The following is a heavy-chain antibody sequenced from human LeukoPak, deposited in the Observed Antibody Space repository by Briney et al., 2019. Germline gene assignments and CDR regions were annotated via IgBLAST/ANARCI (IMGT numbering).Heavy chain of an antibody. J-gene: IGHJ4*02. CDR3: ARTSSSGLVGGYYFDY. Sequence: SETPSLTCTVSGYFISSSYYWGWIRQPPGKGLQWIGSIHHSGSTYYNPSLKSRVTISVDTSKNQFSLKLSSVTAADTAVYYCARTSSSGLVGGYYFDYWGQGTLVTVSS. CDR1: GYFISSSYY. CDR2: IHHSGST. D-gene: IGHD6-19*01. V-gene: IGHV4-38-2*02.